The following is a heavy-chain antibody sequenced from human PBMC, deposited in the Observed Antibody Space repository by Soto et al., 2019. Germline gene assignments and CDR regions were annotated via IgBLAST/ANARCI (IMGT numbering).Heavy chain of an antibody. CDR2: INPNSGGT. D-gene: IGHD6-19*01. CDR1: GYTFTGYY. V-gene: IGHV1-2*04. CDR3: AAIAVAGQNPFDY. Sequence: ASVKVSCKASGYTFTGYYMHWVRQAPGQGLEWMGWINPNSGGTNYAQKFQGWVTMTRDTSISTAYMELSRLRSDDTAVYYCAAIAVAGQNPFDYWGQGTLVPVSS. J-gene: IGHJ4*02.